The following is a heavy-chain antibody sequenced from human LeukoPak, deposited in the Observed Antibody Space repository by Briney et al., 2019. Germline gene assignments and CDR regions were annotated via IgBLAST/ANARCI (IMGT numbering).Heavy chain of an antibody. Sequence: SETLSLTCAVSGGSISSSGYSWSWIRQPPGKGLEWIGYMYHSGSTYYNPSLKSRVTISLDRSKNQFSLNLSSVTAADTAVYYCARHILFPGAFDIWGQGTMVTVSS. CDR2: MYHSGST. V-gene: IGHV4-30-2*01. J-gene: IGHJ3*02. CDR1: GGSISSSGYS. CDR3: ARHILFPGAFDI. D-gene: IGHD2-15*01.